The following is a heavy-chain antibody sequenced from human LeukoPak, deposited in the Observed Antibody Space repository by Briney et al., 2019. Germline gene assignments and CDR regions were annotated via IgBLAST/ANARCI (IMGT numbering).Heavy chain of an antibody. J-gene: IGHJ4*02. V-gene: IGHV1-8*01. CDR3: ARSGIPYYDSSGYYSNFDY. Sequence: ASVKVSCKASGYTFTSYDINWVRQATGQGLEWMGWMNPNSGNTGYAQKFQGRVTMTRNTSISTAYMELSSLRSEDTAVYYCARSGIPYYDSSGYYSNFDYWGQGTLVTVSS. CDR1: GYTFTSYD. D-gene: IGHD3-22*01. CDR2: MNPNSGNT.